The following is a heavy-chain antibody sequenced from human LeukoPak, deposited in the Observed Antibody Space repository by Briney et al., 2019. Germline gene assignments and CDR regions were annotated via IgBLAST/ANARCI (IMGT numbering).Heavy chain of an antibody. Sequence: SETLSLTCAVSGGSIKSYYWSWIRQPAGEGLEWLGHIYASGTTNYNPSLNSRVTMSVDTSKNQFSLRLASVTAADTAVYYCARVADRFGYYYGNDEYFDYWGQGTLVTVSS. J-gene: IGHJ4*02. CDR3: ARVADRFGYYYGNDEYFDY. CDR1: GGSIKSYY. CDR2: IYASGTT. D-gene: IGHD5-18*01. V-gene: IGHV4-4*07.